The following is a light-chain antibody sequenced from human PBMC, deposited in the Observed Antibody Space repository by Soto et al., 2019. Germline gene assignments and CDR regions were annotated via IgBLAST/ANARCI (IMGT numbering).Light chain of an antibody. Sequence: DIPMTQSPSTLSASVGDRVTITCRASQSISSWLAWYQQKPGEAPKLLIYKASSLESGVPSRFSGSGSGTEFTLTISSLQPDDFATYYCQEYNSYPMYTFGQGTKLEIK. CDR2: KAS. J-gene: IGKJ2*01. CDR3: QEYNSYPMYT. CDR1: QSISSW. V-gene: IGKV1-5*03.